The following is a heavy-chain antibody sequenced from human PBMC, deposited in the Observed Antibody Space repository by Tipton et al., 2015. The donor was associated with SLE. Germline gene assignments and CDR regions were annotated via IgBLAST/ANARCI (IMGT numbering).Heavy chain of an antibody. Sequence: SLRLSCAASGFIFSNYAMHWVRQAPGKGLEWVAVISYDGSNKYYADSVKGRFTISRDNSKNTLYLQMNSLRAEDTAVYYCAPVLTGYYGMDVWGQGTTVTVSS. J-gene: IGHJ6*02. CDR1: GFIFSNYA. CDR2: ISYDGSNK. D-gene: IGHD4/OR15-4a*01. CDR3: APVLTGYYGMDV. V-gene: IGHV3-30*04.